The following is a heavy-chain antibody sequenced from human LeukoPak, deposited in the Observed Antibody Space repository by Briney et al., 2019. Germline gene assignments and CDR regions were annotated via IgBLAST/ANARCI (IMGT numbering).Heavy chain of an antibody. CDR2: ISSSSSYI. J-gene: IGHJ3*02. Sequence: GGSLRLSCAASGFTFSSYSMNWVRQAPGKGLEWVSSISSSSSYIYYADSVKGRFTISRDNAKNSLYLQMNSLRAEDTAVYYCARDSGTGDGVDIWGQGTMVTVSS. V-gene: IGHV3-21*01. CDR3: ARDSGTGDGVDI. CDR1: GFTFSSYS. D-gene: IGHD7-27*01.